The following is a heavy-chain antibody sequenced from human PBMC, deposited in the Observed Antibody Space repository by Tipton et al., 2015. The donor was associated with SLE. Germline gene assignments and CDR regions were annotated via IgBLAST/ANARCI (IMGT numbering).Heavy chain of an antibody. D-gene: IGHD3-10*01. Sequence: SLRLSCAASVFVVRSHYMSWVRQAPGKGREWVSVIYNGGATYYDDTVKGRFTISRGSSKGTLYLQMNSPRVDDTAVYYCASDYYGSATNWGQGTLVTVSS. CDR1: VFVVRSHY. CDR2: IYNGGAT. V-gene: IGHV3-53*01. CDR3: ASDYYGSATN. J-gene: IGHJ4*02.